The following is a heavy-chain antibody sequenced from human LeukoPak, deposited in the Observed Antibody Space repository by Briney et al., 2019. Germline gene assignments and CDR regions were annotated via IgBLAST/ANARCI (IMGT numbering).Heavy chain of an antibody. CDR3: ARGPSSSSTDDAFDI. J-gene: IGHJ3*02. D-gene: IGHD6-6*01. CDR2: IWYDGSNK. V-gene: IGHV3-33*01. CDR1: GFTFSSYG. Sequence: PGGSLRLSCAASGFTFSSYGMHWVRQAPGKGVEWGAVIWYDGSNKYYADSVKGRFTISRDNSKNTLYLQMNSLRAEDTAVYYCARGPSSSSTDDAFDIWGQGTMVTVSS.